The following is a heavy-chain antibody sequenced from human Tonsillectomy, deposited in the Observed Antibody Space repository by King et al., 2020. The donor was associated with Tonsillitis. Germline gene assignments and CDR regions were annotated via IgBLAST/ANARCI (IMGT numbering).Heavy chain of an antibody. D-gene: IGHD5-18*01. CDR2: IFYSGST. CDR3: ARLREATAGYYYYYYMDV. Sequence: QLQESGPGLVKPSETLSLTCTVSGGSISSNDYYWGWVRQPPGKGLEWIGSIFYSGSTHYHPSLKSRFTISVDTSKNQFSLKLSSVTAADMAVYYCARLREATAGYYYYYYMDVWGKGTTVTVSS. J-gene: IGHJ6*03. V-gene: IGHV4-39*01. CDR1: GGSISSNDYY.